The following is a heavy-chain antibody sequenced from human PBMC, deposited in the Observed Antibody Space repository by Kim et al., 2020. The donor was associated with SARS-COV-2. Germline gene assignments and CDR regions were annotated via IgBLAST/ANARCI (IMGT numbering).Heavy chain of an antibody. CDR2: IYYSGST. CDR3: ARHGPIAALDY. V-gene: IGHV4-59*08. J-gene: IGHJ4*02. D-gene: IGHD6-13*01. CDR1: GGSISSYY. Sequence: SETLSLTCTVSGGSISSYYWSWIRQPPGKGLEWIGYIYYSGSTNYNPSLKSRVTISVDTSKNQFSLKLSSVTAADTAVYYCARHGPIAALDYWGQGTLVTVSS.